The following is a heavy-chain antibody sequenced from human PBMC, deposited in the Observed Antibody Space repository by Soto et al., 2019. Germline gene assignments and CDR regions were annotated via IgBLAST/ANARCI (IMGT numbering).Heavy chain of an antibody. CDR1: GGTFSSYA. D-gene: IGHD2-2*01. CDR3: ARVRCGIVVVPAAMLLGWFDP. Sequence: SVKVSCKASGGTFSSYAISWVRQAPGQGLEWMGGIIPIFGTANYAQKFQGRVTITADESTSTAYMELSSLRSEDTAVYYCARVRCGIVVVPAAMLLGWFDPWGQGTLVTVSS. V-gene: IGHV1-69*13. CDR2: IIPIFGTA. J-gene: IGHJ5*02.